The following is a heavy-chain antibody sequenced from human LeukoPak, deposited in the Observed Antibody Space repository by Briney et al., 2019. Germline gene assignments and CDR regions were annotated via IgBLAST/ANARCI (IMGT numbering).Heavy chain of an antibody. D-gene: IGHD5-24*01. V-gene: IGHV4-59*12. Sequence: PSETLSLTCNVPGDSMEYYYWSWIRQSPGKGLEWIAYIYYTGRTKYNPSLKSRVTISVDMSKNQFSLKVTSVTAADTAVYYCTGVTIHGNSDYWGQGALVTVSS. CDR2: IYYTGRT. CDR3: TGVTIHGNSDY. J-gene: IGHJ4*02. CDR1: GDSMEYYY.